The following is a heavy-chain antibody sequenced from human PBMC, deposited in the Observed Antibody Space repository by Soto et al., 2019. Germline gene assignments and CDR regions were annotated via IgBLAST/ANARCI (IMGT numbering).Heavy chain of an antibody. CDR3: ARGETQQQRDY. CDR2: IYHSGST. J-gene: IGHJ4*02. V-gene: IGHV4-4*02. D-gene: IGHD6-13*01. Sequence: PSETLSLTCAVSGDSISSDKWWSWVRQPPGKGLEWIGEIYHSGSTKYNPSLKSRVIISADKSKNQFSLNLISVTDADTAVYYCARGETQQQRDYWGQGTLVTVSS. CDR1: GDSISSDKW.